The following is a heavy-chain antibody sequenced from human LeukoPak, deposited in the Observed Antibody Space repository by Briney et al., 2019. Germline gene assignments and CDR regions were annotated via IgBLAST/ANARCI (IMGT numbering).Heavy chain of an antibody. Sequence: GESLQISCKGSGYRFTDFWIAWVRQMPGKGLEWMGMIYPGDSDTKYSPTFQGQVTMSADKSINTAFLQWSSLEASDTAMYYCARQDASGRYIIFDYWGQGTLVTVSS. CDR3: ARQDASGRYIIFDY. D-gene: IGHD3-10*01. J-gene: IGHJ4*02. CDR2: IYPGDSDT. CDR1: GYRFTDFW. V-gene: IGHV5-51*01.